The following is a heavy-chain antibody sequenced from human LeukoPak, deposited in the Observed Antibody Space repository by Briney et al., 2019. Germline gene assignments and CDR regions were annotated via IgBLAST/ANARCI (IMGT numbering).Heavy chain of an antibody. D-gene: IGHD3-10*01. CDR3: ARYVVYGSGKYYFDY. V-gene: IGHV4-39*01. CDR1: GGSVSSTTYY. Sequence: SETLSLTCTASGGSVSSTTYYWSWIRQPPGKGLEWIASINYSGSTYYNPSLKSRVTISVDTSENQFSLKLSSVTAADTAVYYCARYVVYGSGKYYFDYWGQGTLVTVSS. J-gene: IGHJ4*02. CDR2: INYSGST.